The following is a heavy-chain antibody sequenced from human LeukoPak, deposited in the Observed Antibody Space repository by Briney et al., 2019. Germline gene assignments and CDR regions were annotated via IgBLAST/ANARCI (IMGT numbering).Heavy chain of an antibody. CDR1: GLTFSSYW. D-gene: IGHD6-19*01. Sequence: QTGGSLRLSCAASGLTFSSYWMHCVRQAPGKGLVWVSPINPDGTVTTYADSVKGRFTISRDNAKNTLYLQMHSLRVEDTAVYYCVRDSPSGFFDLWGRGSLVTDSS. J-gene: IGHJ2*01. CDR2: INPDGTVT. CDR3: VRDSPSGFFDL. V-gene: IGHV3-74*01.